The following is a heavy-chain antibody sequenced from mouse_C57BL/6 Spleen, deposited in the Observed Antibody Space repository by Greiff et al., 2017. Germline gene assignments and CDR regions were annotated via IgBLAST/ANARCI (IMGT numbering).Heavy chain of an antibody. J-gene: IGHJ2*01. CDR2: IYPSDSET. D-gene: IGHD3-2*02. CDR3: ARGYSSGFLDY. V-gene: IGHV1-61*01. Sequence: QVHVKQPGAELVRPGSSVKLSCKASGYTFTSYWMDWVKQRPGQGLEWIGNIYPSDSETHYNQKFKDKATLTVDKSSSTAYMQLSSLTSEDSAVYYCARGYSSGFLDYWGQGTTLTVSS. CDR1: GYTFTSYW.